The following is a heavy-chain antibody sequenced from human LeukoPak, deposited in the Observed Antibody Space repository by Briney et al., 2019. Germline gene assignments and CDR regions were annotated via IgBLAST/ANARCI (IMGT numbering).Heavy chain of an antibody. D-gene: IGHD3-22*01. CDR1: GGSISSYY. J-gene: IGHJ4*02. CDR2: IYYSGST. CDR3: ARDANYYDSRGENYFNC. Sequence: SETLSLTCTVSGGSISSYYWSWIRQPPGKGLEWIGYIYYSGSTNYNPSLKSRVTISVDTSKNQFSLKLSSVTAADTAVYYCARDANYYDSRGENYFNCWGQGTLVTVSS. V-gene: IGHV4-59*12.